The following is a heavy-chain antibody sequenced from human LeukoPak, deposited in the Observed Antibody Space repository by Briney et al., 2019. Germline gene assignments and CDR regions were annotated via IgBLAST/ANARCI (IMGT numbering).Heavy chain of an antibody. D-gene: IGHD6-13*01. CDR3: VRVLTVMGSGWYGDAFDL. CDR1: GFILGSAW. Sequence: GGSLRLSCTASGFILGSAWIHWVRQVPGQGLEWVSRISPEGDKRYVTSVQGRFTASRDIGANTVFLEMKTLRVEDTSMYYCVRVLTVMGSGWYGDAFDLWGQGTMVTASS. V-gene: IGHV3-74*01. J-gene: IGHJ3*01. CDR2: ISPEGDK.